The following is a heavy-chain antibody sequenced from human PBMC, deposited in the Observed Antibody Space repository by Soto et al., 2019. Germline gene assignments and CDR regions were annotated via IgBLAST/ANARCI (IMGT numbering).Heavy chain of an antibody. CDR2: IRSKSDGATI. CDR3: TTGPPVRGHCSGVSCY. D-gene: IGHD2-15*01. V-gene: IGHV3-15*01. Sequence: EVQLVESGGGLVKPGGSLRLSCAVSGLSFYDDWISWVRQAPGQGLEWIGRIRSKSDGATIDYAAPVKGRFTISRDDSQNTVSLQMNILKTEDTAVYYCTTGPPVRGHCSGVSCYWGRGTLVTFSS. CDR1: GLSFYDDW. J-gene: IGHJ4*02.